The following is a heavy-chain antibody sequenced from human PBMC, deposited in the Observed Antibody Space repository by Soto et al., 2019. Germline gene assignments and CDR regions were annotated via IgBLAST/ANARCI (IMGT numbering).Heavy chain of an antibody. CDR2: IIPIFGTA. D-gene: IGHD2-21*02. CDR1: GGTFSSYA. V-gene: IGHV1-69*01. J-gene: IGHJ6*02. CDR3: ARAYCGGDCYPSGEYGMDV. Sequence: QVQLVQSGAEVKKPGSSVKVSCKASGGTFSSYAISWVRRAPGQGLEWMGGIIPIFGTANYAQKFQGRVTITADESTSTAYMELSSLRSEDTAMYYCARAYCGGDCYPSGEYGMDVWGQGTTVTVSS.